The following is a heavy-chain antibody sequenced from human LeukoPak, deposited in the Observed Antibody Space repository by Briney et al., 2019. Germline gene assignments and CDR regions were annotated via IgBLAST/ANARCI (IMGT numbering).Heavy chain of an antibody. J-gene: IGHJ1*01. CDR2: ISYSGRT. D-gene: IGHD4-17*01. V-gene: IGHV4-31*03. CDR1: AASISSGGSY. CDR3: ARDDGPWYFQQ. Sequence: SETLSLTCSVSAASISSGGSYWSWIRQHPGRGLECIGYISYSGRTYYNPSLKSRVTISVDTSKNQFSLRLSSVTAADTAVYYCARDDGPWYFQQWGQGTLVTVSS.